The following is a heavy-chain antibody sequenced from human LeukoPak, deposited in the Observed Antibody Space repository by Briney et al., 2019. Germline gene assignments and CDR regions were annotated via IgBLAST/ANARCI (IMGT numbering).Heavy chain of an antibody. CDR1: GLIFSNYW. CDR3: EAYGSV. CDR2: IREDGSET. J-gene: IGHJ4*02. Sequence: GGSLRLSCAASGLIFSNYWMTWVRQAPGKGLEWVANIREDGSETYYVDSVKGRFTISRDNDKNTLYLQMNSLRAEDTAVYYCEAYGSVWGQGTLVIVSS. V-gene: IGHV3-7*03. D-gene: IGHD3-10*01.